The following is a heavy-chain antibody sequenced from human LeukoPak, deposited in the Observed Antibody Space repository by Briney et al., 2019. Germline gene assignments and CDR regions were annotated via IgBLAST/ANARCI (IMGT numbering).Heavy chain of an antibody. CDR1: GGSINYYY. Sequence: SETLSLTCTVSGGSINYYYWSWIRQPPGKGLEWIGYIYYSGNTNYNPSLKSRVTMSVDTSENQVSLNLNSMTAADTAVYYCARGYGYQNFDYWGQGTLVTVSS. V-gene: IGHV4-59*12. D-gene: IGHD5-24*01. CDR2: IYYSGNT. CDR3: ARGYGYQNFDY. J-gene: IGHJ4*02.